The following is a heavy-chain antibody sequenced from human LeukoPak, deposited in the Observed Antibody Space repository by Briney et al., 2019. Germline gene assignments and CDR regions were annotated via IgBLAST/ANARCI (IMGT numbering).Heavy chain of an antibody. J-gene: IGHJ5*02. V-gene: IGHV4-4*07. Sequence: PSETLSLTCTVSGGSISTYYWSWIRQPAGKGLEWIGRIYTSGSTNYNPSLKSRVTMSVDTSKNQFSLKLSSVTAADTAVYYCARQNQVRGVNNWFDPWGQGILVTVSS. CDR3: ARQNQVRGVNNWFDP. D-gene: IGHD3-10*01. CDR2: IYTSGST. CDR1: GGSISTYY.